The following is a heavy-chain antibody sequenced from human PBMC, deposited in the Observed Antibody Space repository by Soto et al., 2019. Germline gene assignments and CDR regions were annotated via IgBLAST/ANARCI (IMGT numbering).Heavy chain of an antibody. D-gene: IGHD3-22*01. Sequence: QVQLVQSGGEVKKPGASVKVSCKASGYTFSSYGINWVRQAPGQGLEWLGWISPYDGNTKYAQILQGRVSMSTDTSTNTAYMEVRSLRSDDTAVYYCARGGYYDSSGSRNYHYYSMNVWGQGTTVTFSS. CDR3: ARGGYYDSSGSRNYHYYSMNV. J-gene: IGHJ6*02. V-gene: IGHV1-18*01. CDR1: GYTFSSYG. CDR2: ISPYDGNT.